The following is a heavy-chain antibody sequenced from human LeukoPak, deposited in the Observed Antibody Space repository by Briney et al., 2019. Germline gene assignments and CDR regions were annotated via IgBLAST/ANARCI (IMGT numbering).Heavy chain of an antibody. Sequence: GGSLRLSCAASGFTFSTYAVNWVRQAPGKGLEWVSAITGSGGATYYADSVKGRFTISRDNVNNMLYLHMNSLRAEDTAVYYCASFGISWRSSYWGQGTLVTVSS. J-gene: IGHJ4*02. D-gene: IGHD2-21*01. CDR3: ASFGISWRSSY. V-gene: IGHV3-23*01. CDR1: GFTFSTYA. CDR2: ITGSGGAT.